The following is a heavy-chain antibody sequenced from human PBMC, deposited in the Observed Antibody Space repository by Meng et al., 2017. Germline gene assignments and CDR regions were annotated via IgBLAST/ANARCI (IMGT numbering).Heavy chain of an antibody. CDR1: GGTFSSYA. CDR2: IIPIFGTA. Sequence: SVKVSCKASGGTFSSYAISWVRQAPGQGLEWMGGIIPIFGTANYAQKFQGRVTITTDESTSTAYTELRSLRSDDTAVYYCARGPVVAYYFDYWGQGTLVTVSS. V-gene: IGHV1-69*05. D-gene: IGHD2-15*01. J-gene: IGHJ4*02. CDR3: ARGPVVAYYFDY.